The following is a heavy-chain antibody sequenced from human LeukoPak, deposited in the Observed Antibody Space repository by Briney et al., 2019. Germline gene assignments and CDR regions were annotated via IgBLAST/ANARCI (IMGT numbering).Heavy chain of an antibody. CDR1: GYTFSIYG. J-gene: IGHJ4*02. D-gene: IGHD3-16*01. CDR2: INAGNENT. CDR3: ARDLYGDYFDY. V-gene: IGHV1-3*01. Sequence: GASVKVSCKASGYTFSIYGMHWVRQAPGQRLEWMGWINAGNENTKYSQKFQGRVSITRDTSASTAYMELSSLTSEDTAVYYCARDLYGDYFDYWGQGTLVTVSS.